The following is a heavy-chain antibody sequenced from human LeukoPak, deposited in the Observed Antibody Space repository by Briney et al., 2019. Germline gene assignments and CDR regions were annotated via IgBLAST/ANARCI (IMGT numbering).Heavy chain of an antibody. CDR2: ISGSGGST. D-gene: IGHD7-27*01. J-gene: IGHJ6*03. CDR3: AKDQSTGTYYYYYYYMDV. CDR1: GFTFSSYA. Sequence: LTGGSLRLSCAASGFTFSSYAMSWVRQAPGKGLEWVSAISGSGGSTYYADSVKGRFTISRDNSKNTPYLQMNSLRAEDTAVYYCAKDQSTGTYYYYYYYMDVWGKGTTVTVSS. V-gene: IGHV3-23*01.